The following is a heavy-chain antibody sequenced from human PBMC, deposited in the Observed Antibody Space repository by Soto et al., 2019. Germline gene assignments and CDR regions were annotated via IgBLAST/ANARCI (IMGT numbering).Heavy chain of an antibody. CDR3: ARDKSTGLFDY. Sequence: QVQLQQWGAGLLKPSETLSLTCAVYGGSFSGYYWTWIRQPPGTGLEWIGEINHSGSTNYNPSLQGRFTISVDPSTNQFSLRLTSVTAADTAVYYCARDKSTGLFDYWGQGTLVTVSS. CDR1: GGSFSGYY. D-gene: IGHD2-8*02. J-gene: IGHJ4*02. CDR2: INHSGST. V-gene: IGHV4-34*01.